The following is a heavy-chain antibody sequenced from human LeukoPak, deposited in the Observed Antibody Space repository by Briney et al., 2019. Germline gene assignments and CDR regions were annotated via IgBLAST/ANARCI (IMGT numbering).Heavy chain of an antibody. CDR1: GFTFSSYG. D-gene: IGHD6-19*01. Sequence: GGSLRLSCAASGFTFSSYGMHWVRRAPGKGLEWVAFIRYDGSNKYYADSVKGRFTISRDNSKNTLYLQMNSLRAEDTAVYYCAKDSGWYSVVDYWGQGTLVTVSS. V-gene: IGHV3-30*02. CDR2: IRYDGSNK. J-gene: IGHJ4*02. CDR3: AKDSGWYSVVDY.